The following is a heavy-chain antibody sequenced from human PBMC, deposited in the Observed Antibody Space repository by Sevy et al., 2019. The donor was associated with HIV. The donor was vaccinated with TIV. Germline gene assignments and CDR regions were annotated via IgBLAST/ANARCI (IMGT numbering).Heavy chain of an antibody. CDR1: GFTFSSYS. CDR3: AREFYVSSGHDAFDI. J-gene: IGHJ3*02. CDR2: ISSSSSYI. V-gene: IGHV3-21*01. Sequence: GGSLRLSCAASGFTFSSYSMNWVRQAPGKGLEWVSSISSSSSYIYYADSVKGRFTISRDNAKNSLYLQMNSLRAEDTAVYYCAREFYVSSGHDAFDIWGQGTMVTVSS. D-gene: IGHD3-22*01.